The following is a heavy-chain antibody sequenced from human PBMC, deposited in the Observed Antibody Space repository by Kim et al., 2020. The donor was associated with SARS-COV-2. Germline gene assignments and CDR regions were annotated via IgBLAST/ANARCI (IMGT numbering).Heavy chain of an antibody. CDR3: VKSVGRAAAVDY. CDR2: VCGSGRNT. J-gene: IGHJ4*02. CDR1: GFTFGSFV. Sequence: GGSLRLSCATSGFTFGSFVMNWVRQAPGKGLEWVSGVCGSGRNTYDADSVKGRITISRDNSNSTLFLEKNILRAEDTAVYFWVKSVGRAAAVDYCREGT. V-gene: IGHV3-23*01. D-gene: IGHD6-13*01.